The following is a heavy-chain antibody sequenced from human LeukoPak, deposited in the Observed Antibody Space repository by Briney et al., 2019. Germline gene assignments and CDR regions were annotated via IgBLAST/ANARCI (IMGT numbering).Heavy chain of an antibody. D-gene: IGHD3-10*01. J-gene: IGHJ4*02. CDR3: ARTRYYYNSRSYGAPYYFDY. CDR2: IYYSGNT. CDR1: GVPISSSNSY. V-gene: IGHV4-39*01. Sequence: SETLSLSCTVSGVPISSSNSYWGWIRQPPGKGLEWIGSIYYSGNTYYNASLKSQVSISIGTSKNQFSLRLTSVTAADTAVYYCARTRYYYNSRSYGAPYYFDYWGQGTLVTVSS.